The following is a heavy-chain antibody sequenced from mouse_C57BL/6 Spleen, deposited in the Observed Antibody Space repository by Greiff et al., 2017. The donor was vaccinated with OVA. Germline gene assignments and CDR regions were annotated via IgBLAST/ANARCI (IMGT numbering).Heavy chain of an antibody. CDR3: ARSDYGNYYY. V-gene: IGHV1-42*01. Sequence: EVQLQQSGPELVKPGASVKISCKASGYSFTGYYMNWVKQSPEKSLEWIGEINPSTGGTTYNQKFKAKATLTVDKSSSTAYMQLKSLTSEDSAVYYCARSDYGNYYYWGQGTLVTVSA. CDR1: GYSFTGYY. D-gene: IGHD2-1*01. CDR2: INPSTGGT. J-gene: IGHJ3*01.